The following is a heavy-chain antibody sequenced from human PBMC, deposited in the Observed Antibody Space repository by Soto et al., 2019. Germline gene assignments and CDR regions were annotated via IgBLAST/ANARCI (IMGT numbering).Heavy chain of an antibody. Sequence: SETQSLTSTVSGGNIGSYYWSWIRQPPGKGLEWIGYIYYSGSTNYNPSLKSRVTISVDTSKNQFSLKLSSVTAADTAVYYCAKNPGYYYDSTGYHFDYWGQGTLVTVSS. CDR1: GGNIGSYY. V-gene: IGHV4-59*01. J-gene: IGHJ4*02. D-gene: IGHD3-22*01. CDR3: AKNPGYYYDSTGYHFDY. CDR2: IYYSGST.